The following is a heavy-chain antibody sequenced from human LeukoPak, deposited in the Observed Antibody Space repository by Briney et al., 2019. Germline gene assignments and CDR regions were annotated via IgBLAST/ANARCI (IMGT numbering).Heavy chain of an antibody. J-gene: IGHJ4*02. Sequence: SVKVSCKASGYTFTGYYMHWVRQAPGQGLEWMGWINPNSGGTNYAQKFQGWVTMTRDTSISTAYMELSRLRSDDTAVYYCARDRPDGSPYVFDYWGQGTLVTVSS. V-gene: IGHV1-2*04. CDR3: ARDRPDGSPYVFDY. CDR1: GYTFTGYY. D-gene: IGHD1-26*01. CDR2: INPNSGGT.